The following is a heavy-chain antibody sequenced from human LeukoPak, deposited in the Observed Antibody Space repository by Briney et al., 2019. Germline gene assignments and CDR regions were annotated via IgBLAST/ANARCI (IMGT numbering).Heavy chain of an antibody. CDR1: GFAFSRYW. Sequence: SGGSLRLSCAASGFAFSRYWMSWVRQAPGKGLEWVANIKQDGSEKYYVDSVKGRFTISRDNAKNSLYLQMNSLRAEDTAVYYCARSDYGWNYWGQGTLVTVSS. CDR3: ARSDYGWNY. J-gene: IGHJ4*02. V-gene: IGHV3-7*01. CDR2: IKQDGSEK. D-gene: IGHD4-17*01.